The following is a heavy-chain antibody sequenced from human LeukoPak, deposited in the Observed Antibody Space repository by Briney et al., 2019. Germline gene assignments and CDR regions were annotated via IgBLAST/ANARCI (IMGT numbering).Heavy chain of an antibody. CDR2: IYYSGST. CDR1: GGSISSSSYS. Sequence: SETLSLTCTVSGGSISSSSYSWGWIRQPPGKGLEWIGSIYYSGSTYYNPSLKSRVTISVDTSKNQFSLKLSSVTAADTAVYYCASGRTGTDAFDIWGQGTMVTVSS. CDR3: ASGRTGTDAFDI. J-gene: IGHJ3*02. D-gene: IGHD3-9*01. V-gene: IGHV4-39*01.